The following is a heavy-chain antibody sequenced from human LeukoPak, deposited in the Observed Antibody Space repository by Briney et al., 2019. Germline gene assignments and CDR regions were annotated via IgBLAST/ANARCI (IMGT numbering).Heavy chain of an antibody. D-gene: IGHD3-10*01. V-gene: IGHV3-23*01. CDR1: GFSFSIYA. CDR2: ISGSGGDK. J-gene: IGHJ4*02. CDR3: AKDCLTGSYGYFDY. Sequence: PGGSLRLSCAASGFSFSIYAMSWVRQAPGEGLEWVSTISGSGGDKYYADSVKGRFTISRDNSKNTLYLQMNSLRAEDTAVYYCAKDCLTGSYGYFDYRGLGALVTVSS.